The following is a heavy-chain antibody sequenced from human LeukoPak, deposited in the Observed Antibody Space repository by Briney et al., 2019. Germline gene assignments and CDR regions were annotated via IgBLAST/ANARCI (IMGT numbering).Heavy chain of an antibody. D-gene: IGHD6-19*01. CDR2: IYTSGST. CDR1: GGSISSYY. V-gene: IGHV4-4*07. J-gene: IGHJ4*02. CDR3: ARATGSSGWYSFGFNY. Sequence: PSETLSLTCTVSGGSISSYYWSWIRQPARKGLEWIGRIYTSGSTNYNPSLKSRVTMSVDTSKNQFSLKLSSVTAADTAVYYCARATGSSGWYSFGFNYWGQGTLVTVSS.